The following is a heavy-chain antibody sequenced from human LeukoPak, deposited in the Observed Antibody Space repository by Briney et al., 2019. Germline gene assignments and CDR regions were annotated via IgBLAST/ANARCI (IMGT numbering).Heavy chain of an antibody. CDR1: GFSFDDYG. V-gene: IGHV3-20*04. CDR2: INWNGDSI. J-gene: IGHJ4*02. CDR3: ARDLRVVITGSFDS. Sequence: PGGSLRLSCAASGFSFDDYGLTWVRQAPGKGLEWVSGINWNGDSIDYADSVKGRFTISRNNAKNSLYLQMNSLRAEDTALYYCARDLRVVITGSFDSWGQGTLVTVSS. D-gene: IGHD3-22*01.